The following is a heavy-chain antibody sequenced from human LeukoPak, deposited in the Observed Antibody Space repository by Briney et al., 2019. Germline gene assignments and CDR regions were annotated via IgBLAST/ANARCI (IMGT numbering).Heavy chain of an antibody. CDR1: GYTFTSYY. CDR3: ARDTRILEWTYPFDY. CDR2: INPSGGST. V-gene: IGHV1-46*01. D-gene: IGHD3-3*01. J-gene: IGHJ4*02. Sequence: ASVTVSCKASGYTFTSYYMHWVRQAPGQGLEWMGIINPSGGSTSYAQKFQGRVAMTRDTSTSTVYMELSSLRSEDTAVYYCARDTRILEWTYPFDYWGQGTLVTVSS.